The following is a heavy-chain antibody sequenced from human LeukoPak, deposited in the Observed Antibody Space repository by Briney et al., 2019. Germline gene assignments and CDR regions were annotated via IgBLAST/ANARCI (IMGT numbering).Heavy chain of an antibody. CDR3: ARDLVTVTKGFDI. V-gene: IGHV4-59*11. D-gene: IGHD4-17*01. J-gene: IGHJ3*02. Sequence: TSETPSLTCAVSADSFSIHYWTWIRQPPGKGLEWIGYISYIGSTNYNPSLKSRVTISIDTSKNQFSLKLSSVTAADTAVYYCARDLVTVTKGFDIWGQGTMVSVSS. CDR2: ISYIGST. CDR1: ADSFSIHY.